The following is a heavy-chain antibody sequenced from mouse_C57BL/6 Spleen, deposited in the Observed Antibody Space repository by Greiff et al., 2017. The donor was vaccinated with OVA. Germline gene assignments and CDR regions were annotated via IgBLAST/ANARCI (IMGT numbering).Heavy chain of an antibody. CDR3: ALSDSGSRGYAMDY. J-gene: IGHJ4*01. V-gene: IGHV1-22*01. Sequence: EVQLQQSGPELVKPGASVKMSCKASGYTFTDYYMHWVKQSHGKSLEWIGYINPNNGGTSYNQKFKGKATLTVNKSSSTAYMELRSLTSEESAVYYGALSDSGSRGYAMDYWGQGTSVTVSS. D-gene: IGHD1-1*01. CDR2: INPNNGGT. CDR1: GYTFTDYY.